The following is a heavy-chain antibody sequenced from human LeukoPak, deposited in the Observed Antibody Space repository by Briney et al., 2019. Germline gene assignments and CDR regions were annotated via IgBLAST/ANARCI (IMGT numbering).Heavy chain of an antibody. CDR2: IRYDGSNK. D-gene: IGHD6-19*01. V-gene: IGHV3-30*02. J-gene: IGHJ4*02. CDR3: AKDLVAVATHTPIDY. Sequence: PGGSLRLSCAASGFTFSSYGMHWVRQAPGEGLEWVALIRYDGSNKYYADSVQGRFTISRDNSKNTVYLQMNSLRAEDTAVYYCAKDLVAVATHTPIDYWGQGTLVTVSS. CDR1: GFTFSSYG.